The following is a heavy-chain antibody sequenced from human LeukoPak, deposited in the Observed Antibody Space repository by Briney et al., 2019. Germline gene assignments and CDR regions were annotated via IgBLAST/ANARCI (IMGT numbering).Heavy chain of an antibody. CDR3: ARGDPDISFGVVGEAFDI. D-gene: IGHD3-3*01. CDR2: ISGSGGST. V-gene: IGHV3-23*01. CDR1: GFTFSSYA. J-gene: IGHJ3*02. Sequence: GGSLRLSCAASGFTFSSYAMSWVRQAPGKGLEWVSAISGSGGSTYYADSVKGRFTISRDNSKNTLYLQMNSLRAEDTAVYYCARGDPDISFGVVGEAFDIWGQGTMVTVSS.